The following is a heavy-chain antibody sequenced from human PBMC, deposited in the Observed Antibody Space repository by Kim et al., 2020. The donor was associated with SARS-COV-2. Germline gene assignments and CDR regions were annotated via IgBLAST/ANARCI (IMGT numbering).Heavy chain of an antibody. J-gene: IGHJ3*02. CDR3: ARAYDYVWGSYRYTPDAFDI. CDR2: ISSSGSTI. V-gene: IGHV3-11*01. CDR1: GFTFSDYY. Sequence: GGSLRLSCAASGFTFSDYYMSWIRQAPGKGLEWVSYISSSGSTIYYADSVKGRFTISRDNAKNSLYLQMNSLRAEDTAVYYCARAYDYVWGSYRYTPDAFDIWGQGTMVTVSS. D-gene: IGHD3-16*02.